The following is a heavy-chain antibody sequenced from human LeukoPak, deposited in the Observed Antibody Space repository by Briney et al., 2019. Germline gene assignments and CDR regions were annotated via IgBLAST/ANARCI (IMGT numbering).Heavy chain of an antibody. CDR2: IWYDGTNR. Sequence: PGRSLRLSCAASGFTLSSYGIHWVRQAPGKGLEWVAVIWYDGTNRYYVDSVRGRFTISRDNSKNTLYLQMNSLRAEDTAVYYFARGGHDYYDRSGYYYMSAFDIWGQGTMVAVSS. CDR1: GFTLSSYG. D-gene: IGHD3-22*01. CDR3: ARGGHDYYDRSGYYYMSAFDI. J-gene: IGHJ3*02. V-gene: IGHV3-33*01.